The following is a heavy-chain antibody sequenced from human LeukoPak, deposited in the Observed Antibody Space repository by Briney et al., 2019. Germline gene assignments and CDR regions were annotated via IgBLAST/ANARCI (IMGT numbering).Heavy chain of an antibody. D-gene: IGHD5-18*01. CDR2: TYYRSRWYN. Sequence: SQTLSLTCAISGDSVSSNSADWNWIRQSPSRGLEWLGRTYYRSRWYNDYAVSVKSRITINPDTSKNQFSLQLNSVTPEDTAVYYCARVPLRYSYGYFDPWGQGTLVTVSS. CDR3: ARVPLRYSYGYFDP. CDR1: GDSVSSNSAD. V-gene: IGHV6-1*01. J-gene: IGHJ5*02.